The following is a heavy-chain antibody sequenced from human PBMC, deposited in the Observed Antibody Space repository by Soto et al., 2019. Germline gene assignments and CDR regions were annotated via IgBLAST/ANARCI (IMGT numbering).Heavy chain of an antibody. CDR3: AKDLVPAADDAFDI. Sequence: QVQLVESGGGVVQPGRSLRLSCAASGFTFSSYGMHWVRQAPGKGLEWVAVISYDGSNKYYADSVQGRFTISRDNSKNTLYLQMNSLRAEDTALYYCAKDLVPAADDAFDIWGQGTRVTVSS. J-gene: IGHJ3*02. CDR1: GFTFSSYG. V-gene: IGHV3-30*18. D-gene: IGHD2-2*01. CDR2: ISYDGSNK.